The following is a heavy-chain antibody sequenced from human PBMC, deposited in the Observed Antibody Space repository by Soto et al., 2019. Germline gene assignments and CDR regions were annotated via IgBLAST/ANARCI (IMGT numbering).Heavy chain of an antibody. D-gene: IGHD2-2*01. J-gene: IGHJ6*02. Sequence: PSETLSLTCTVSGGSITGYYWSWIRQPPGKGLEFIGYIYHSGATEYTPSLKSRVTISADKSIRTAYLQWSSLKASDSAMYYCARGASSTTCHPSMCYYGLDVWGQGTTVTVSS. CDR1: GGSITGYY. V-gene: IGHV4-59*12. CDR2: IYHSGAT. CDR3: ARGASSTTCHPSMCYYGLDV.